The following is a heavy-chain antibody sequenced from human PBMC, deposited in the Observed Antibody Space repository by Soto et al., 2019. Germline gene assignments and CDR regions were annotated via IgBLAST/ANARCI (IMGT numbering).Heavy chain of an antibody. D-gene: IGHD3-3*01. CDR2: ISNDGRTQ. CDR3: ARDIWSGDYKWFGP. V-gene: IGHV3-30*03. CDR1: TVAINVHG. Sequence: GGALRLSCTSSTVAINVHGIQWVRQAPGKGLEWVAFISNDGRTQYYADSVKGRFTISRDYSKNTVDLQMNSLRNEETAVYYCARDIWSGDYKWFGPWGPRSLVTVSS. J-gene: IGHJ5*02.